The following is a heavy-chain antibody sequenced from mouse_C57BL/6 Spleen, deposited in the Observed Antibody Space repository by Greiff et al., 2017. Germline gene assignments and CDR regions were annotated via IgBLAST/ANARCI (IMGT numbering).Heavy chain of an antibody. CDR3: ARYGSSSYYFDY. D-gene: IGHD1-1*01. CDR1: GYTFTSYT. J-gene: IGHJ2*01. V-gene: IGHV1-4*01. CDR2: INPSSGYT. Sequence: QVQLQQSGAELARPGASVKMSCKASGYTFTSYTMHWVKQRPGQGLEWIGYINPSSGYTKYNQKFKDKATLTADKSSSTAYMQLSSLTSKDSAVYYCARYGSSSYYFDYWVQGTTLTVSS.